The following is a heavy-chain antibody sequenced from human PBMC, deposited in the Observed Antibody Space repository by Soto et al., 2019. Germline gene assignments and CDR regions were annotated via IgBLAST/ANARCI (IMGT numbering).Heavy chain of an antibody. Sequence: QVQLVESGGGVVQPGRSLRLSCAASGFTFSSYAMHWVRQAPGKGLEWVAVISYDGSNKYYADSVKGRFTISRDNSKNTLYLQMNSLRAEDTAVYYCARSYCGGDCYDVGLGVLDWFDPWGQGTLVTVSS. CDR2: ISYDGSNK. V-gene: IGHV3-30-3*01. D-gene: IGHD2-21*02. CDR1: GFTFSSYA. CDR3: ARSYCGGDCYDVGLGVLDWFDP. J-gene: IGHJ5*02.